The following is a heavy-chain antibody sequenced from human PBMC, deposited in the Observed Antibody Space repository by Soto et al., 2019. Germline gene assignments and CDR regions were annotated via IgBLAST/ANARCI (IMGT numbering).Heavy chain of an antibody. V-gene: IGHV3-48*01. CDR3: AREIYDSSGYYAPFDY. J-gene: IGHJ4*02. Sequence: EVQLVESGGGLVQPGGSLRLSCAASGFTFSSYSMNWVRQAPWKGLEWVSYISSSSSTIYYADSVKGRFTISRDNAKNSLYLQMNSLRAEDTAVYYCAREIYDSSGYYAPFDYWGQGTLVTVSS. CDR1: GFTFSSYS. CDR2: ISSSSSTI. D-gene: IGHD3-22*01.